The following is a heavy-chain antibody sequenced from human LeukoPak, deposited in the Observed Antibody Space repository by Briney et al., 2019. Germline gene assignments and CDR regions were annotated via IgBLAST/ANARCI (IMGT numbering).Heavy chain of an antibody. V-gene: IGHV3-66*01. D-gene: IGHD3-22*01. Sequence: GGSLRLSCAASGFTVSSNYMSWVRQAPGKGLEWVSVIYSGGSTYYADSVKGRFTISRDNSKNTLYLQMNSLRAEDTAVYYCATTYYNTRYHFDYWGQGTLVTVSS. CDR3: ATTYYNTRYHFDY. CDR2: IYSGGST. J-gene: IGHJ4*02. CDR1: GFTVSSNY.